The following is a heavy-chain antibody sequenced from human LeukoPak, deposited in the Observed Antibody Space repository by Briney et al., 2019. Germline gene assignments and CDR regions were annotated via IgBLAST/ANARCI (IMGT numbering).Heavy chain of an antibody. CDR1: GGSISSYC. D-gene: IGHD4-17*01. V-gene: IGHV4-39*07. J-gene: IGHJ4*02. CDR3: ARVPTVTFFDY. CDR2: IYLSGST. Sequence: PSETLSLTCTVSGGSISSYCWSWIRQPPGKGLEWIGSIYLSGSTYYNPSLKSRVTISVDTSKNQFSLKLSSVTAADTALYYCARVPTVTFFDYWGQGTLVTVSS.